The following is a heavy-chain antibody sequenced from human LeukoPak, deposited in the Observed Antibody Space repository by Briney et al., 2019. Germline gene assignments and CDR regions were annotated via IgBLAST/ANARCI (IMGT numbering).Heavy chain of an antibody. CDR2: INPSGGST. CDR1: GYTFSNYY. J-gene: IGHJ4*02. Sequence: ASVKASCKASGYTFSNYYIHWVRQAPGQGLEWMGIINPSGGSTSYAQKFQGRVTMTRDMSTSTVYMELSSLRSEDTAVYYCARDAKGLYYYGSGSQTDYWGQGTLVTVSS. CDR3: ARDAKGLYYYGSGSQTDY. D-gene: IGHD3-10*01. V-gene: IGHV1-46*01.